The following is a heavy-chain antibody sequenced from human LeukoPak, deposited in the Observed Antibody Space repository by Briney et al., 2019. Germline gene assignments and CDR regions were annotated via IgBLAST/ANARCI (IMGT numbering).Heavy chain of an antibody. CDR3: AADPPYTSSSGY. CDR1: GFTFTSSA. V-gene: IGHV1-58*01. D-gene: IGHD6-6*01. Sequence: ASVKVSCKASGFTFTSSAVQWVRQARGQRLKWIGWIIVGSGNTKYAQNFQERVTITRDMSTITAYMELSSLRSEDTAVYYCAADPPYTSSSGYWGQGTLVTVSS. CDR2: IIVGSGNT. J-gene: IGHJ4*02.